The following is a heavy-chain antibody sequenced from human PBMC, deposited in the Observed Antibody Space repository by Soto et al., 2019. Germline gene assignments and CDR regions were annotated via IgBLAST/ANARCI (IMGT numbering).Heavy chain of an antibody. CDR2: IYYSGST. J-gene: IGHJ5*02. V-gene: IGHV4-59*01. CDR1: GGSISSYY. D-gene: IGHD3-3*01. CDR3: ARLSTIFGNENWFDP. Sequence: QVQLQESGPGLVKPSETLSLTCTVSGGSISSYYWSWIRQPPGKGLEWIGYIYYSGSTNYNPSLKARVTIAVDTSNNQFSLKLSSVTAADTAVYYCARLSTIFGNENWFDPWGQGTLVTVSS.